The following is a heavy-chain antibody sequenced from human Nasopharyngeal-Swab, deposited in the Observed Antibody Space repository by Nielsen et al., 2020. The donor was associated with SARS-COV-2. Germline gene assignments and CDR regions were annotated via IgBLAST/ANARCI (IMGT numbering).Heavy chain of an antibody. D-gene: IGHD2-21*01. J-gene: IGHJ5*02. Sequence: SETLSLTCSVSGGSISSSTYYWGWIRQPPGKALEYIGAIYRHGATYYNPSLKSRVTISADTSKNQFSLTLTSVTAADTAVYFCARLGVVIPAAISGPWGQGALVAVSS. CDR3: ARLGVVIPAAISGP. CDR2: IYRHGAT. V-gene: IGHV4-39*01. CDR1: GGSISSSTYY.